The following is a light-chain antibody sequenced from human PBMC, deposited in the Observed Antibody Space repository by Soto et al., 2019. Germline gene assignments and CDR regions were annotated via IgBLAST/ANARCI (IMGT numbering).Light chain of an antibody. J-gene: IGKJ1*01. V-gene: IGKV1-39*01. CDR1: QSISNY. CDR2: AAS. Sequence: DVQMTQSPSSLSASIGDRVTITCRASQSISNYLNWYHQKPGKAPKLLINAASTLQSGVPSRFSGSGSGTEFTLTISSLQPDDFATYYWQQYKSYSFGQGTKVDIK. CDR3: QQYKSYS.